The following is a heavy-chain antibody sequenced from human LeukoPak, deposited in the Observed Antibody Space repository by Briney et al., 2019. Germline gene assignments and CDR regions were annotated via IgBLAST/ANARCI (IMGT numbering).Heavy chain of an antibody. CDR1: GFTFSTYA. CDR2: ISSSGTTI. J-gene: IGHJ4*02. V-gene: IGHV3-11*04. D-gene: IGHD3-16*01. CDR3: ARDFWGDGNDY. Sequence: GGSLRLSCVASGFTFSTYAMSWIRQAPGKGLEWVSYISSSGTTIFYADSVKGRFTISRDNAKNSLYLQMNSLRVEDTAVYYCARDFWGDGNDYWGQGTLVTVSS.